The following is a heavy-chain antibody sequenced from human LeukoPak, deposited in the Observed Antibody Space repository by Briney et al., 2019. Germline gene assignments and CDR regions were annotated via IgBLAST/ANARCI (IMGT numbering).Heavy chain of an antibody. Sequence: GASVKVSCKASGYTFTKYGISWVRQAPGQGLEWMGWISAYNDDTKYAQNLQGRVTMTTDTSTSTAYMELRSLISDDTAVYYCARVNCSSSSCYDFWGPGTLVTVSS. CDR1: GYTFTKYG. V-gene: IGHV1-18*01. CDR2: ISAYNDDT. CDR3: ARVNCSSSSCYDF. J-gene: IGHJ4*02. D-gene: IGHD2-2*01.